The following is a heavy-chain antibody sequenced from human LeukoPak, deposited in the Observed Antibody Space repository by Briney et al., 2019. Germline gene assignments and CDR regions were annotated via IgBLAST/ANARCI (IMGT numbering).Heavy chain of an antibody. CDR2: INPSGGST. CDR3: ARDPPYYDFWSGYPDY. Sequence: ASVKVSCKASGYTFTSYYMHWVRQAPGQGLEWTGIINPSGGSTSYAQKFQGRVTMTRDTSTSTVYMELSSLRSEDTAVYYCARDPPYYDFWSGYPDYWGQGTLVTVSS. J-gene: IGHJ4*02. D-gene: IGHD3-3*01. CDR1: GYTFTSYY. V-gene: IGHV1-46*01.